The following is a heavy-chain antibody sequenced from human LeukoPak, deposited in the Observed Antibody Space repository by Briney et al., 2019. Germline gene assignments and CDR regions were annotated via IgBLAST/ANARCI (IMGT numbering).Heavy chain of an antibody. J-gene: IGHJ4*02. V-gene: IGHV3-53*01. CDR2: IYSGGST. CDR3: ARDLDRSGLFDY. Sequence: GGSLRLSCAASGFTVSSNYMSWVRQAPGKGLEWVSVIYSGGSTYYADSVKGRFTISRDNSKNTLYLQMNSLRAEDTAVYYCARDLDRSGLFDYWGQGTLVTVSS. D-gene: IGHD3-22*01. CDR1: GFTVSSNY.